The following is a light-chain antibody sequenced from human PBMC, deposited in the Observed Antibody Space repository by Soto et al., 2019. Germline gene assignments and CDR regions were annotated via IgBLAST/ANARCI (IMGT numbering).Light chain of an antibody. CDR2: DVS. Sequence: QSALTQPRSVSGSPGQSVTISCTGTSSDVGAYNYVSWYQQHPGRAPKLMIYDVSKRPSGVPDRFSGSKSADTASLTISGLQADDEADYYCCSYAGSHTFVFGGGTKLTVL. V-gene: IGLV2-11*01. CDR3: CSYAGSHTFV. J-gene: IGLJ1*01. CDR1: SSDVGAYNY.